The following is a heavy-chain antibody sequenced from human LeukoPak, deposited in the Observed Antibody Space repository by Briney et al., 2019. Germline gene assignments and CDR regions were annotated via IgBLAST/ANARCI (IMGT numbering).Heavy chain of an antibody. CDR1: GYTFTGYY. D-gene: IGHD4-17*01. V-gene: IGHV1-2*06. J-gene: IGHJ5*02. CDR2: INPNSGGT. CDR3: AREHNYGDYVGRRRFDP. Sequence: ASVKVSCKASGYTFTGYYMHWVRQAPGQGLEWVRRINPNSGGTNYAQKFQGRVTMTRDTSISTAYMELSRLRSDDTAVYYCAREHNYGDYVGRRRFDPWGQGTLVTVSS.